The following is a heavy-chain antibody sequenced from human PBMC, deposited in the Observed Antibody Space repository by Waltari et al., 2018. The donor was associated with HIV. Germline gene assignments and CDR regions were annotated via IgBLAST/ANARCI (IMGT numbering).Heavy chain of an antibody. CDR3: ATGADTAY. V-gene: IGHV1-24*01. CDR2: FDPEDGER. CDR1: GNKITELS. J-gene: IGHJ4*02. Sequence: QVELVQSGAEVKKPGASVKVSWKVSGNKITELSMHWVRQAPGEGPGWMGGFDPEDGERTYAQKFQGRVTMIEDTSTDTAYMELSSLRSEDTAVYYCATGADTAYWGQGTLVIVSS. D-gene: IGHD5-18*01.